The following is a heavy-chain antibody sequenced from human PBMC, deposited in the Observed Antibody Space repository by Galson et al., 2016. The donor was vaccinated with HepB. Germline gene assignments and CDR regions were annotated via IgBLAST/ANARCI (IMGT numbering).Heavy chain of an antibody. CDR1: GGSISSGGYY. J-gene: IGHJ3*02. Sequence: SETLSLTCTVSGGSISSGGYYWNWIRQHPGKGLEWIGNIYYSGSNYSDPSLKSRVTVSVDPYRDHFSLTVTSVTAADGALDYCSGKHSIRAYDIWGQGTMVTVSS. V-gene: IGHV4-39*02. D-gene: IGHD2-15*01. CDR2: IYYSGSN. CDR3: SGKHSIRAYDI.